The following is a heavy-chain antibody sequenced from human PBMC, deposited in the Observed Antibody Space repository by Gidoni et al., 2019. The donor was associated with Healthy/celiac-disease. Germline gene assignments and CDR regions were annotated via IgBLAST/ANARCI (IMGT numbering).Heavy chain of an antibody. V-gene: IGHV1-69*01. CDR3: ARKVGGDSSDNRFDY. Sequence: QVQLVQSGAEVKKPGSSVKVSCKASGGTLRSYAVSGVRQAPGQGPEWMGGIIPIFGTANYAQKFQGRVTITADESTSTAYMELSSLRSEDTAVYYCARKVGGDSSDNRFDYWGQGTLVTVSS. D-gene: IGHD3-22*01. CDR1: GGTLRSYA. CDR2: IIPIFGTA. J-gene: IGHJ4*02.